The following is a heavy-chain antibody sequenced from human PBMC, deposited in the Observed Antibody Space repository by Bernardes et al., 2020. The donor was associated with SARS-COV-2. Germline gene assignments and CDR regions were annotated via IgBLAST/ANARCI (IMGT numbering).Heavy chain of an antibody. J-gene: IGHJ3*02. CDR2: IWFDGSKK. Sequence: GGSLRLSCTASGFTFSSYGMHWVRQAPGKGLEWVAVIWFDGSKKYFADSVKGRFTISRDNFKNTLFLQMNSLRAEDTAVYYCARAFLSGYYACDICVQGTTVTVSS. CDR1: GFTFSSYG. CDR3: ARAFLSGYYACDI. D-gene: IGHD3-22*01. V-gene: IGHV3-33*01.